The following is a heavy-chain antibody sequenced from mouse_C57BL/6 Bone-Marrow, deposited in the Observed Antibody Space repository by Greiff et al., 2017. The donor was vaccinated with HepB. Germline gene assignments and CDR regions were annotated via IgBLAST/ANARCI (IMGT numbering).Heavy chain of an antibody. CDR3: VRLDEGYAMDY. CDR1: GFSFNTYA. Sequence: EVMLVESGGGLVQPKGSLKLSCAASGFSFNTYAMNWVRQAPGKGLEWVARIRSKSNNYATYYADSVKDRFTISRDDSESMLYLQMNNLKTEDTAMYYCVRLDEGYAMDYWGQGTSVTVSS. V-gene: IGHV10-1*01. CDR2: IRSKSNNYAT. J-gene: IGHJ4*01.